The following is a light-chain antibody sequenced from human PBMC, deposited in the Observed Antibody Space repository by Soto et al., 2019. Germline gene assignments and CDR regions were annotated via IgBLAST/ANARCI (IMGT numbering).Light chain of an antibody. CDR1: SSDVGGYNY. CDR3: SSYTSSNTLV. Sequence: QSVLAQPASVSGSPGQSTIISCTGTSSDVGGYNYVSWYQQHPGKAPKFLIYGVDNRASGVSDRFSGSKSGNTASLTISGLQAEDEADYYCSSYTSSNTLVFGTGTKVTVL. J-gene: IGLJ1*01. V-gene: IGLV2-14*01. CDR2: GVD.